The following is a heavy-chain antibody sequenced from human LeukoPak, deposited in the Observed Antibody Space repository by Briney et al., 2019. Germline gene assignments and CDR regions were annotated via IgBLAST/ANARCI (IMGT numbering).Heavy chain of an antibody. CDR1: GFTFSNAW. J-gene: IGHJ5*02. CDR2: IKQDGSEK. Sequence: GGFLRLSCAASGFTFSNAWMSWVRQAPGKGLEWVANIKQDGSEKYYVDSVKGRFTISRDNAKNSLYLQMNSLRAEDTAVYYCARNSGSHPWGQGTLVTVSS. CDR3: ARNSGSHP. D-gene: IGHD3-10*01. V-gene: IGHV3-7*01.